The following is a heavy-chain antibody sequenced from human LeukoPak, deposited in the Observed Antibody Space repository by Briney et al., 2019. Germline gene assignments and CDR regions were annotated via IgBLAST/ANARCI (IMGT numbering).Heavy chain of an antibody. CDR1: GYTFTSYG. Sequence: ASVKVSCKASGYTFTSYGISWVRQAPGQGLEWMGWISAYNGNTNYAQKLQGRVTMTTDTSTSTAYMELRSLRSDDTAVYYCARVTAMALFEFFDYWGQGTLVTVSS. V-gene: IGHV1-18*01. CDR3: ARVTAMALFEFFDY. J-gene: IGHJ4*02. D-gene: IGHD5-18*01. CDR2: ISAYNGNT.